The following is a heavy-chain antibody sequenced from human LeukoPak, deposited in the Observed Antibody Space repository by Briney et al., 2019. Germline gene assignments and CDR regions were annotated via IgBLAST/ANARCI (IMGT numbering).Heavy chain of an antibody. V-gene: IGHV4-34*01. D-gene: IGHD2-2*01. J-gene: IGHJ3*02. CDR3: ARESSDAFDI. Sequence: IRQPPGKGLEWIGEINHSGSTNYNPSLKSRVTISVDTSKNQFSLKLSSVTAADTAVYYCARESSDAFDIWGQGTMVTVSS. CDR2: INHSGST.